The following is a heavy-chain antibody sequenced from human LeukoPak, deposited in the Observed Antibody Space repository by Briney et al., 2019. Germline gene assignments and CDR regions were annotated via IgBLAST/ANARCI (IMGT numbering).Heavy chain of an antibody. Sequence: PSETLSLTCSVTGDSFSGSISDWAWIRQPPGKGLEWISNSYYRGSTHYSPPLESRVTISIDTSKNQFSLRLSSVTAADTAVYYCARVGVRTYCGSGCHSDYFDIWGQGTLVTVSS. V-gene: IGHV4-39*07. CDR2: SYYRGST. D-gene: IGHD2-21*01. CDR3: ARVGVRTYCGSGCHSDYFDI. CDR1: GDSFSGSISD. J-gene: IGHJ4*02.